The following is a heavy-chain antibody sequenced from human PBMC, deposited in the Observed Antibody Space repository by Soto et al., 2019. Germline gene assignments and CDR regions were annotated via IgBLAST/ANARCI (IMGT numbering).Heavy chain of an antibody. J-gene: IGHJ4*02. Sequence: SETLSLTCAVYGGSFSGYYWSWIRQPPGKGLEWIGEINHRGSTNYNPSLKSRVTISVDTSKNQFSLKLSSVTAADTAVYYCARGVKPYSSSWYFDYWGQGTLVTVSS. CDR3: ARGVKPYSSSWYFDY. CDR1: GGSFSGYY. D-gene: IGHD6-13*01. V-gene: IGHV4-34*01. CDR2: INHRGST.